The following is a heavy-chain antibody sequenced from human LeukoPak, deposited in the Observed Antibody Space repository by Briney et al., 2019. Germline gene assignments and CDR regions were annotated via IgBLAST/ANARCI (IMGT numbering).Heavy chain of an antibody. CDR3: ARGTMIVAYGMDV. CDR1: GGSFSGYY. V-gene: IGHV4-34*01. D-gene: IGHD3-22*01. CDR2: IYHSGST. Sequence: SETLSLTCAVYGGSFSGYYWSWIRQPPGKGLEWIGYIYHSGSTYYNPSLKSRVTISVDRSKNQFSLKLSSVTAADTAVYYCARGTMIVAYGMDVWGQGTTVTVSS. J-gene: IGHJ6*02.